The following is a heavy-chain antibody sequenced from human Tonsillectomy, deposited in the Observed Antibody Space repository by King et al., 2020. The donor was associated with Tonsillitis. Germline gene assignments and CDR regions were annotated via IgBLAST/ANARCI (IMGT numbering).Heavy chain of an antibody. CDR1: GFTFSTYP. CDR3: ARDLYNNYYDSSGFFDF. CDR2: ISFDGSNK. Sequence: QLVQSGGGVVQPGRSLRLSCAASGFTFSTYPMHWVRQAPGKGLEWVAVISFDGSNKYYADSVKGRFTVSRDNSKNTLYLQMHSLGAEDTAVYYCARDLYNNYYDSSGFFDFWGQGTLVTVSS. D-gene: IGHD3-22*01. J-gene: IGHJ4*02. V-gene: IGHV3-30*04.